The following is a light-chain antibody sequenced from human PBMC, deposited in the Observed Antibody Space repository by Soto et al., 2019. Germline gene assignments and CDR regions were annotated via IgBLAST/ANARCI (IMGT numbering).Light chain of an antibody. CDR1: QSVSSR. Sequence: DIQMTQSPSTLSASVGDRVTITCRASQSVSSRLAWYQQKPGKAPKVLIYKASSLESGVPSRFSGSGSGTEFTLTISSLQPDDFATYYCQQYNNYWTFGQGTKVETK. CDR2: KAS. CDR3: QQYNNYWT. V-gene: IGKV1-5*03. J-gene: IGKJ1*01.